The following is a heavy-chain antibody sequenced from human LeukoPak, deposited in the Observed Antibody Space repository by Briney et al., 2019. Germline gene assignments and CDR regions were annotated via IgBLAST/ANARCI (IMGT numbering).Heavy chain of an antibody. Sequence: ASVKVSCKASGYTFTSYGISWVRQAPGQGLEWKGWISAYNGNTNYAQKLQGRVTMTTDTSTSTAYMELRSLRSDDTAVYYCARESLCSSTSCLVSDYWGQGTLVTVSS. V-gene: IGHV1-18*01. CDR2: ISAYNGNT. CDR1: GYTFTSYG. J-gene: IGHJ4*02. CDR3: ARESLCSSTSCLVSDY. D-gene: IGHD2-2*01.